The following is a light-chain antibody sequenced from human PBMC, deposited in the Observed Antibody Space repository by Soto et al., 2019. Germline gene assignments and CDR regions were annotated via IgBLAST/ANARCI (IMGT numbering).Light chain of an antibody. CDR3: QYRGT. CDR1: QSINTY. J-gene: IGKJ3*01. V-gene: IGKV1-39*01. Sequence: DFQMTQSPPSLSASVGDRVTITCRASQSINTYVNWYQQKPGKAPDLLIYEASNLQSGVPSRFSGSGFGTDFSLTISSLQPADFATYYCQYRGTFGPGTKVDIK. CDR2: EAS.